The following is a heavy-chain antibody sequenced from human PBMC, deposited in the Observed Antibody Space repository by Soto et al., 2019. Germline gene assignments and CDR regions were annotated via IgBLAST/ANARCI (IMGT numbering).Heavy chain of an antibody. D-gene: IGHD3-10*01. CDR2: IYYSGST. CDR1: GGSISSGDYY. J-gene: IGHJ6*02. V-gene: IGHV4-30-4*01. Sequence: QVQLQESGPGLVKPSQTLSLTCTVSGGSISSGDYYWSWIRQPPGKGLEWIGYIYYSGSTYYNPSLKRRVTISVDTAKNQFSLKLSSVTAADTAVYYCASLLWFGDPRPGGAPGYYYGMDVWGQGTTVTVSS. CDR3: ASLLWFGDPRPGGAPGYYYGMDV.